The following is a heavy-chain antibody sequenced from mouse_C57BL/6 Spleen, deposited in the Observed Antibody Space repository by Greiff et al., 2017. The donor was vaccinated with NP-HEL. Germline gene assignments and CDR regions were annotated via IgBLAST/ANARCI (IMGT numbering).Heavy chain of an antibody. CDR2: IHPNSGST. Sequence: QVQLQQPGAELVKPGASVKLSCKASGYTFTSYWMHWVKQRPGQGLEWIGMIHPNSGSTNYNEKFKSKATLTVDKSSSTAYMKLSSLTSEDSAVYYCARSEGYGSSYGDYAMDYWGQGTSVTVSS. V-gene: IGHV1-64*01. D-gene: IGHD1-1*01. J-gene: IGHJ4*01. CDR3: ARSEGYGSSYGDYAMDY. CDR1: GYTFTSYW.